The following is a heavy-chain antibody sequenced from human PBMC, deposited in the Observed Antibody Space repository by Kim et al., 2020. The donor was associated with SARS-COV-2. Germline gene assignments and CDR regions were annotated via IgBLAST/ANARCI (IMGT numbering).Heavy chain of an antibody. V-gene: IGHV4-34*01. D-gene: IGHD3-3*01. J-gene: IGHJ6*02. CDR3: ARGGRITIFGVVIKRGMDV. Sequence: SRVTISGDTSKNQFSLRLSSVTAADTAVYYCARGGRITIFGVVIKRGMDVWGQGTTVTVSS.